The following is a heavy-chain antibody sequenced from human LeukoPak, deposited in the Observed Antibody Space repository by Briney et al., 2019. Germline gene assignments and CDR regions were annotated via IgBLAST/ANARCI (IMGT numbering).Heavy chain of an antibody. CDR2: ISSSSSYI. J-gene: IGHJ4*02. CDR3: ARDTGSSSCDY. CDR1: GFTFRTYW. D-gene: IGHD6-13*01. V-gene: IGHV3-21*01. Sequence: PGGSLRLSCAASGFTFRTYWMSWVRQAPGKGLEWVSSISSSSSYIYYADSVKGRFTISRDNAKNSLYLQMNSLRAEDTAVYYCARDTGSSSCDYWGQGTLVTVSS.